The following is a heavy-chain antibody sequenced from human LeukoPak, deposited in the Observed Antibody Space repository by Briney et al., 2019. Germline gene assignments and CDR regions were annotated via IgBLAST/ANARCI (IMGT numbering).Heavy chain of an antibody. Sequence: PGGSLRLSCAASGFTVSSTFLSWVRQAPGRGLEWVSLIYSGGSTDYTDSVKGRFTISRDNAKNSLYLQMNSLRAEDTALYYCAKDTRDILTGYYDTAFDYWGQGILVTVSS. V-gene: IGHV3-53*05. J-gene: IGHJ4*02. CDR2: IYSGGST. CDR3: AKDTRDILTGYYDTAFDY. D-gene: IGHD3-9*01. CDR1: GFTVSSTF.